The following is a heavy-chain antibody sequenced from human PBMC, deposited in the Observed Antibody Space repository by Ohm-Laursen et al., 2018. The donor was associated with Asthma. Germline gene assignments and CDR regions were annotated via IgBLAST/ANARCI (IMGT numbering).Heavy chain of an antibody. CDR2: INPSGGST. V-gene: IGHV1-46*03. D-gene: IGHD4-17*01. CDR3: ARDSTTVTPSGWFDP. Sequence: ASVKVSCNASGYTFTSYYMHWVRQAPGQGLEWMGIINPSGGSTSYAQKFQGRVTMTRDTSTSTAYMELSSLRSEDTAVYYCARDSTTVTPSGWFDPWGQGTLVTVSS. J-gene: IGHJ5*02. CDR1: GYTFTSYY.